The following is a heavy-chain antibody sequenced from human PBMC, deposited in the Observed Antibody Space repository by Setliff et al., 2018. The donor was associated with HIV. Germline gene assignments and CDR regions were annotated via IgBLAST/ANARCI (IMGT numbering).Heavy chain of an antibody. V-gene: IGHV3-21*01. CDR3: ARVVYYFGSDRPYYYGMDV. CDR2: ISSSSNYI. J-gene: IGHJ6*02. CDR1: GLTFSSDS. Sequence: PGGSLRLSCAASGLTFSSDSMNWVRQAPGKGLEWVSSISSSSNYIYYADSVKGRFTISRDNAKNSLYLQMNSLRAEDTAVYYCARVVYYFGSDRPYYYGMDVWGQGTTVTVS. D-gene: IGHD3-10*01.